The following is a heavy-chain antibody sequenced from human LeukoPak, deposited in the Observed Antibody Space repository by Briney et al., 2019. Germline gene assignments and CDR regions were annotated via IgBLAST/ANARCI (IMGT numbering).Heavy chain of an antibody. CDR3: AGDFDY. CDR1: GFTFSSYG. CDR2: IRFDGSNK. V-gene: IGHV3-30*02. Sequence: GGSLRLSCAASGFTFSSYGMHWVRQTPGKGLERVAFIRFDGSNKYYADSVKGRFTISRDNSKNTLYLQMNSLRAEDTAVYYCAGDFDYWGQGTLVTVSS. J-gene: IGHJ4*02.